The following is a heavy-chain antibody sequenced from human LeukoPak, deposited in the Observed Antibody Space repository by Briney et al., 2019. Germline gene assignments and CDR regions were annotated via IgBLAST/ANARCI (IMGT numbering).Heavy chain of an antibody. CDR1: GFTFKNYA. D-gene: IGHD6-19*01. Sequence: GSLRLSCAASGFTFKNYAMNWVRQPPGKGLEWIGEINHSGSTNYNPSLKSRVTISVDTSKNQFSLKLSSVTAADTAVYYCARHGVYSSGINYYYYCYMDVWGKGTTVTISS. V-gene: IGHV4-34*01. J-gene: IGHJ6*03. CDR3: ARHGVYSSGINYYYYCYMDV. CDR2: INHSGST.